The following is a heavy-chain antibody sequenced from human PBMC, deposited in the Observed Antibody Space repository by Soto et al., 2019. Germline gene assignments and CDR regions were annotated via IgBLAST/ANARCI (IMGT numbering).Heavy chain of an antibody. CDR3: ARGSHNYYGSGSHESWFDP. Sequence: EVQVVESGGGLVQPGGSLRLSCAASGFTASSNYMSWVRQAPGTGLEWVSLIYSGGSTDYADSVKGRFMISRDNSNNTLYLQMNSLRAEDTAVYYCARGSHNYYGSGSHESWFDPWGQGTLVTVSS. CDR2: IYSGGST. V-gene: IGHV3-66*01. D-gene: IGHD3-10*01. J-gene: IGHJ5*02. CDR1: GFTASSNY.